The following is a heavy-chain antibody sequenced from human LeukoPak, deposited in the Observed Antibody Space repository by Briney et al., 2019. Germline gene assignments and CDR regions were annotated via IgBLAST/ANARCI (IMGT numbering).Heavy chain of an antibody. CDR2: MNPNSGNT. CDR1: GYTFTSYD. J-gene: IGHJ4*02. Sequence: GASVKVSCKASGYTFTSYDINWVRQATGQGLEWMGWMNPNSGNTGYAQKFQGRVTMTRNTSISTAYVELSSLRSEDTAVYYCARALRVRGVITNTYYFDYWGQGTLVTVSS. CDR3: ARALRVRGVITNTYYFDY. D-gene: IGHD3-10*01. V-gene: IGHV1-8*01.